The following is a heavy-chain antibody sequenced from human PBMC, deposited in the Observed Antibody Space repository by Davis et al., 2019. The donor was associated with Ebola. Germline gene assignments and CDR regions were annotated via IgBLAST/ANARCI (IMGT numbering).Heavy chain of an antibody. CDR3: ARSWDIVATTGVDY. CDR2: INSDGSST. J-gene: IGHJ4*02. V-gene: IGHV3-74*01. CDR1: GFTFSSYA. D-gene: IGHD5-12*01. Sequence: GESLKISCAASGFTFSSYAMSWVRQAPGKGLVWVSRINSDGSSTSYADSVKGRFTISRDNAKNTLYLQMNSLRAEDTAVYYCARSWDIVATTGVDYWGQGTLVTVSS.